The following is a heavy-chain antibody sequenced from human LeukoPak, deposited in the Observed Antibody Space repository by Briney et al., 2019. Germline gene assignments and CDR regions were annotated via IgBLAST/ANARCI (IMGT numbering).Heavy chain of an antibody. Sequence: PGGSLRLSCAASGFTFSSYSMNWVRQAPGKGLEWVSYISSSGSSISYADSVKGRFTISRDNAKNSLYLQMNSLRAEDTAVYYCARLQEDYDFWSGSRAWFDPWGQGTLVTVSS. CDR3: ARLQEDYDFWSGSRAWFDP. CDR1: GFTFSSYS. CDR2: ISSSGSSI. D-gene: IGHD3-3*01. V-gene: IGHV3-48*04. J-gene: IGHJ5*02.